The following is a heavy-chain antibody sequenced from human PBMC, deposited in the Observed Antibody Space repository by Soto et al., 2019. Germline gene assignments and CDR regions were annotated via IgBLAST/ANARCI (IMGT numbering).Heavy chain of an antibody. CDR2: INHSGST. Sequence: SETLSLTCAVYGGSFSGYYWSWIRQPPGKGLEWIGEINHSGSTNYNPSLRSRVTISVDTSKNQFSLKLSSVTAADTAVYYCARDSYNWGFDYWGQGTLVTVSS. CDR3: ARDSYNWGFDY. CDR1: GGSFSGYY. J-gene: IGHJ4*02. V-gene: IGHV4-34*01. D-gene: IGHD1-20*01.